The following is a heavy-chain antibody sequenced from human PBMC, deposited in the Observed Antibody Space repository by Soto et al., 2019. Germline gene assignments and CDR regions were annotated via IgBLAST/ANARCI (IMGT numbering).Heavy chain of an antibody. CDR2: ISYDGGLQ. J-gene: IGHJ4*02. D-gene: IGHD5-18*01. CDR1: GFTFTSYG. V-gene: IGHV3-30*03. Sequence: QAHLVESGGGVVQPGRSLRLSCAASGFTFTSYGMHWVRQDPGTRLEWVAVISYDGGLQHYADSVKGRFTISRDNSKNMVRLQMNSLRDEDTAVYYCVSDRGYGHASVPYSWGQGTLVSVSS. CDR3: VSDRGYGHASVPYS.